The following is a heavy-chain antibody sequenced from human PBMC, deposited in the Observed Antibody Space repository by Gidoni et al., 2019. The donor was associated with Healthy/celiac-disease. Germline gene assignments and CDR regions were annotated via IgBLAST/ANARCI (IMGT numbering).Heavy chain of an antibody. CDR2: ISSSGRTI. Sequence: QVQLVESGGGLDKPGGSRRLSCAASGFTFSDYYMSLIRQAPGKGLGWVSYISSSGRTIYYADSVKCRFTLSSDNAKNSLYLHMHSLRAEDTAVYYCARDNSYGYGALIDGWGHGTLVTVSS. V-gene: IGHV3-11*01. J-gene: IGHJ4*01. CDR1: GFTFSDYY. D-gene: IGHD5-18*01. CDR3: ARDNSYGYGALIDG.